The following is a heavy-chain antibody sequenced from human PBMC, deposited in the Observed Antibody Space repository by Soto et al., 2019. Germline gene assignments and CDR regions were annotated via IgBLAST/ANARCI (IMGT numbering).Heavy chain of an antibody. CDR2: IYSSGST. CDR3: ARDRGDYGSADY. CDR1: GGSIDSYY. J-gene: IGHJ4*02. V-gene: IGHV4-4*07. D-gene: IGHD3-10*01. Sequence: QVQLQESGPGLVKPSETLSLTCTASGGSIDSYYWSWIRQSAGKGLEWIGRIYSSGSTNYNPSLNSRVTMSVDTSKNQFSLRLSSVTAADTAVYYCARDRGDYGSADYWGQGTLVTVSS.